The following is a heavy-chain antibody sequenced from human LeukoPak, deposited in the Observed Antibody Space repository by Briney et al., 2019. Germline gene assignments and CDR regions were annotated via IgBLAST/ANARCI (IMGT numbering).Heavy chain of an antibody. D-gene: IGHD2-2*01. CDR3: ARGPPRYCSSTSCPLNWFDP. V-gene: IGHV4-30-2*01. Sequence: SQTLSLTCAVSGGSISSGGYYWSWIRQPPGKGLEWIGEINHSGSTNYNPSLKSRVTISVDTSKNQFSLKLSSVTAADTAVYYCARGPPRYCSSTSCPLNWFDPWGQGTLVTVSS. J-gene: IGHJ5*02. CDR2: INHSGST. CDR1: GGSISSGGYY.